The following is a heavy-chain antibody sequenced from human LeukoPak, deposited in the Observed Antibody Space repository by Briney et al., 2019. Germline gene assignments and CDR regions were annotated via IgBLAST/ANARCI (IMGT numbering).Heavy chain of an antibody. J-gene: IGHJ4*02. D-gene: IGHD3-3*01. Sequence: TGGSLRLSCAASGFTFSNAWMSWVRQAPGKGLEWVGRIKSKTDGGTTDYAAPVKGRFTISRDDSKNTLYLQMNSLKTEDTAVYYCTTSPIWSGYYALFDYWGQGTLVTVSS. CDR2: IKSKTDGGTT. V-gene: IGHV3-15*01. CDR1: GFTFSNAW. CDR3: TTSPIWSGYYALFDY.